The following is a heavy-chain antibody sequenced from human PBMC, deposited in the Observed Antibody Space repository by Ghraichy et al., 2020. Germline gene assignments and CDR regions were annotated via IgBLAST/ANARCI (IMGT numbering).Heavy chain of an antibody. D-gene: IGHD5-18*01. Sequence: SETLSLTCTVSGGSISSYYWSWIRQPPGKGLEWIGYIYYSGSTNYNPSLKSRVTISVDTSKNQFSLKLSSVTAADTAVYYCAGTMVDTGSYWGQGTLVTVSS. V-gene: IGHV4-59*01. J-gene: IGHJ4*02. CDR1: GGSISSYY. CDR3: AGTMVDTGSY. CDR2: IYYSGST.